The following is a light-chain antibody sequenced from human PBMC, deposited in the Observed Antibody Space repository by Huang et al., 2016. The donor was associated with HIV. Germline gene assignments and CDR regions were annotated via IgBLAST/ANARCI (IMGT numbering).Light chain of an antibody. V-gene: IGKV1-39*01. CDR2: GAS. J-gene: IGKJ3*01. Sequence: DIQMTQSPSSLSASVGDRVTITCRASQSISDYLNWYQQKPGKAPKLLIYGASNLQSGVPSRFSGSGSGTDFTLTISSLQPEDFATYYCQQSYSTPFTFGPGTKVDIK. CDR1: QSISDY. CDR3: QQSYSTPFT.